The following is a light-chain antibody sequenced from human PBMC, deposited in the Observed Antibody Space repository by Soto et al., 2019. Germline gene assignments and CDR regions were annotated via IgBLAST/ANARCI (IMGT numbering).Light chain of an antibody. J-gene: IGKJ1*01. CDR1: QSVSSN. Sequence: ETVLTQSQATLSVSPGYRATLSCLASQSVSSNLAWYQQKPGQAPRLLIYAASTRATGIPARFRGSGSGTEFTLTISSLQSEDFAVYSCQQYNNWPRTFGQGTKVDIK. V-gene: IGKV3-15*01. CDR2: AAS. CDR3: QQYNNWPRT.